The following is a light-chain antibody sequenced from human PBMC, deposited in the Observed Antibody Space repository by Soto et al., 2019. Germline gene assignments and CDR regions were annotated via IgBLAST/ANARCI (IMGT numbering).Light chain of an antibody. J-gene: IGKJ1*01. V-gene: IGKV3-20*01. CDR3: QQYGSSPWT. CDR1: QSVSSSY. CDR2: GAS. Sequence: EIVLTQSPGTLSLSPGERATLSCRASQSVSSSYLAWYQQKPGQAPRLLIYGASSRATGIPDRFSGSGSGIDFTFTISRLEPEDFAVYYCQQYGSSPWTFGEGTKVEIK.